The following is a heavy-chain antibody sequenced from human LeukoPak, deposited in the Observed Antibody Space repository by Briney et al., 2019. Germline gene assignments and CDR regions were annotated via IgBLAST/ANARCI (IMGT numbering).Heavy chain of an antibody. D-gene: IGHD2-2*01. J-gene: IGHJ5*02. V-gene: IGHV1-8*01. CDR1: GYTFTSYD. CDR3: ARGSRIVVVPADNYGFDP. CDR2: MNPNSGNT. Sequence: ASVKVSCKASGYTFTSYDINWVRPATGQGLAWMGWMNPNSGNTGYAQKFQGRVTKTRNTSISTAYMELSSLRSEDTAVYYCARGSRIVVVPADNYGFDPWGQGTLVTVSS.